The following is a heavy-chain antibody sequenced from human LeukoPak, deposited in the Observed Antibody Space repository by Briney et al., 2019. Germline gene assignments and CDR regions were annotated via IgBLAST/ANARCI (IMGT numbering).Heavy chain of an antibody. CDR3: EKDSWGGEWLSHFDY. CDR1: GFTFSSYA. Sequence: GGSLRLSCAASGFTFSSYAMSWVRQAPGKGLEWVTFTRFDGSKEYYADSVKGRFTISRDNSKNTLYLQMNSLSPEETAVYYCEKDSWGGEWLSHFDYWGQGTLVTVSS. V-gene: IGHV3-30*02. D-gene: IGHD3-3*01. J-gene: IGHJ4*02. CDR2: TRFDGSKE.